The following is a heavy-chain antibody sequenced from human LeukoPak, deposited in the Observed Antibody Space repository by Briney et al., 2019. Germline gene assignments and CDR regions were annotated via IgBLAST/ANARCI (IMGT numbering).Heavy chain of an antibody. J-gene: IGHJ4*02. Sequence: GGSLRLSCAAPGFTFRTYWMSCVRQGLGEGLEWVANTNHNGNEKNYVDSVKGRFTISTDNIKNSLYLQMNSLRAEDTAVYYCATDLYYWGQGTLVTVSS. V-gene: IGHV3-7*04. CDR1: GFTFRTYW. CDR2: TNHNGNEK. CDR3: ATDLYY. D-gene: IGHD2-15*01.